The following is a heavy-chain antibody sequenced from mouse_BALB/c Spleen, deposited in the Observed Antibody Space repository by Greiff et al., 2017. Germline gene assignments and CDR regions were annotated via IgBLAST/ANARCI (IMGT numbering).Heavy chain of an antibody. J-gene: IGHJ4*01. CDR2: IWAGGSA. D-gene: IGHD1-2*01. CDR1: GFSLTSYG. V-gene: IGHV2-9*02. CDR3: ARGDSLLRLPCYYAMDY. Sequence: VQLVESGPGLVAPSQSLSITCTVSGFSLTSYGVHWVRQPPGKGLEWLGVIWAGGSANYNSALMSRLSISKDNSKSQVFLKMNSLQTDDTAMYYCARGDSLLRLPCYYAMDYWGQRTSVTVSS.